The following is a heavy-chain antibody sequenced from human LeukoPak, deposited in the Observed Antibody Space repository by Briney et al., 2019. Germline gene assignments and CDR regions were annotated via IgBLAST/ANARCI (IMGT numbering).Heavy chain of an antibody. J-gene: IGHJ4*02. V-gene: IGHV4-4*02. CDR2: VHLDGRT. CDR3: AREGGFYRPLDY. CDR1: GGSVINTNW. D-gene: IGHD3-3*01. Sequence: SETLSLTCGVSGGSVINTNWWTWVRQPPGKGLEWIGEVHLDGRTNYNPFLESRLTMSVDVSENQVSLKLTSVTAADTAVYYCAREGGFYRPLDYSGQGTLVTVSS.